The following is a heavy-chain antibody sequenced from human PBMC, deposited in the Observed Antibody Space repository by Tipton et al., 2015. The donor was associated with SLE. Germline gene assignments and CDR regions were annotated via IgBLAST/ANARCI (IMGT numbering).Heavy chain of an antibody. Sequence: TLSLTCTVSGGSISSSSYYWGWIRQPPGKGLEWIGSIYYSGSTNYNPSLKSRVTISVDTSKNQFSLKLSSVTAADTAVYYCARRTKDYDILTGRRGAFDIWGQGTMVTVSS. CDR2: IYYSGST. CDR1: GGSISSSSYY. J-gene: IGHJ3*02. CDR3: ARRTKDYDILTGRRGAFDI. D-gene: IGHD3-9*01. V-gene: IGHV4-39*07.